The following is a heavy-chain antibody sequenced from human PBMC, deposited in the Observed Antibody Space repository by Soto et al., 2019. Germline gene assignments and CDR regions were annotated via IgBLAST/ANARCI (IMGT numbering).Heavy chain of an antibody. V-gene: IGHV4-39*01. CDR3: ARPPSRWYWAFDI. CDR1: GGSISNSDYY. D-gene: IGHD6-13*01. J-gene: IGHJ3*02. CDR2: IYYSGST. Sequence: QLQLQESGPGLVKPSETLSLTCTVSGGSISNSDYYWGWIRQPPGRGLEWIGSIYYSGSTFLSPSLKSRVTISVDTSKNQFSLKLNSVTAEDSTVYYCARPPSRWYWAFDIWGQGTTFTVSS.